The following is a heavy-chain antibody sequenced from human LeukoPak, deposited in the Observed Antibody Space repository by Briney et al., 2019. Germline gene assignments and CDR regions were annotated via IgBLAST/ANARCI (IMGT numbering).Heavy chain of an antibody. Sequence: GGSLRLSCAASGFTFNNYWMNWVRQAPGKGLEWVSGFGVGDDSTYYADSVKGRFTVSRDTSKNTLYPQLNSLRAEDTAMYYCAKRSGSGRQEHFDYWGQGTVVTVSS. CDR2: FGVGDDST. V-gene: IGHV3-23*01. J-gene: IGHJ4*02. CDR3: AKRSGSGRQEHFDY. D-gene: IGHD3-10*01. CDR1: GFTFNNYW.